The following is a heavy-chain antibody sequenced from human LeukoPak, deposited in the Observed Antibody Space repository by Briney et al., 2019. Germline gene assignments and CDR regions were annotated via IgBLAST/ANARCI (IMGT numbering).Heavy chain of an antibody. Sequence: GRSLRLSCAASGFTFDDYAMHWVRQAPGKGLEWVSGISWNSGSIGYADSVKGRFTISRDNAKNSLYLQMNSLRAEDTALYYCAKDGGCSYARGAFDIWGQGTMVTVSS. CDR3: AKDGGCSYARGAFDI. V-gene: IGHV3-9*01. D-gene: IGHD2-2*01. CDR2: ISWNSGSI. J-gene: IGHJ3*02. CDR1: GFTFDDYA.